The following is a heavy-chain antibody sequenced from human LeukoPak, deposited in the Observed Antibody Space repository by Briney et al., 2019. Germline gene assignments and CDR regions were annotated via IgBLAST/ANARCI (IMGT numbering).Heavy chain of an antibody. CDR3: ARVGQWLELEK. V-gene: IGHV4-39*07. D-gene: IGHD6-19*01. Sequence: PSETLSLTCTVSGGSISSSSYFWGWIRQPPGKDLEWIGNMYYSGSTYYNPSLKSRVTISVDTSKNQFSLKLSSVTAADTAVYYCARVGQWLELEKWGQGTLVTVSS. J-gene: IGHJ4*02. CDR1: GGSISSSSYF. CDR2: MYYSGST.